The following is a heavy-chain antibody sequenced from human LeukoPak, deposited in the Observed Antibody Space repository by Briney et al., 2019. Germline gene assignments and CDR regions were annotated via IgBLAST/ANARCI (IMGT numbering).Heavy chain of an antibody. CDR3: VRDADGGNSWFDT. CDR2: ISPTSSYM. D-gene: IGHD4-23*01. V-gene: IGHV3-21*01. Sequence: GGSLRLSCAASGFTFNSFFLNWVRQAPGKGLEWVSWISPTSSYMYYADSVKGRFTISRDNAKNSLYLQMNSLRAEDTALYYCVRDADGGNSWFDTWGQGTLVTVSS. J-gene: IGHJ5*02. CDR1: GFTFNSFF.